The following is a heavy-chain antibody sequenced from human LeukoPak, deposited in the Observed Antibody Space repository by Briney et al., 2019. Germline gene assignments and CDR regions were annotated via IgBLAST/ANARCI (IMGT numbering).Heavy chain of an antibody. V-gene: IGHV3-21*01. CDR1: GFTLSSYS. Sequence: PGGCLRLSCAVSGFTLSSYSMKCVRQAPGKGREWVSSISSRIGYIYYTDSMTGRLTLSRDDAKNSLYLQMNSLRAEDTAVYYCARDVQIDYWGQGTLVTVSS. CDR2: ISSRIGYI. D-gene: IGHD1-1*01. J-gene: IGHJ4*02. CDR3: ARDVQIDY.